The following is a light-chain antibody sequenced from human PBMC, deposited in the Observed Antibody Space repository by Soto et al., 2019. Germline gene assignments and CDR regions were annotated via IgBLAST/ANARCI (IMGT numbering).Light chain of an antibody. CDR3: QHYASSPYT. Sequence: EPVLTQSPGTLSLSPGDRATLSCRASQSVSSTYLAWYQQKPGQAPRLLMYGASSRATGIPDRFSGSGSGTDFTLTISRLEPEDFVVYFCQHYASSPYTFGQGTKLEIK. CDR1: QSVSSTY. J-gene: IGKJ2*01. V-gene: IGKV3-20*01. CDR2: GAS.